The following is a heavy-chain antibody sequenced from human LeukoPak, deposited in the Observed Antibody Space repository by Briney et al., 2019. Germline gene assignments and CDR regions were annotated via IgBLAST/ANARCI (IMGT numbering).Heavy chain of an antibody. CDR2: IYFSGST. V-gene: IGHV4-39*07. D-gene: IGHD5-12*01. CDR1: GDSISSSNYY. CDR3: ARHSGYDLIDY. J-gene: IGHJ4*02. Sequence: SETLSLNCTVSGDSISSSNYYWGCVRQPPGKGLEWIGSIYFSGSTYYNPSLKSRVTISVDTSKNHFSLKLSSVTAADTAVYYCARHSGYDLIDYWGQGTLVTVSS.